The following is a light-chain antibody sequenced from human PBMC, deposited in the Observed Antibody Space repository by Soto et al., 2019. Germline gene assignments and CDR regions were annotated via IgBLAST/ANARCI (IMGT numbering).Light chain of an antibody. Sequence: DIQLPQSPSFLSASVGDTVTITCRASQGMSTYLAWYQQKPGKVPKLLIRSASTLQSGVPPRFSGGGSGTEFTLTISTLQPDDSGIYYCQQLNGYQLAFGGGNNVEIK. CDR1: QGMSTY. V-gene: IGKV1-9*01. CDR2: SAS. J-gene: IGKJ4*01. CDR3: QQLNGYQLA.